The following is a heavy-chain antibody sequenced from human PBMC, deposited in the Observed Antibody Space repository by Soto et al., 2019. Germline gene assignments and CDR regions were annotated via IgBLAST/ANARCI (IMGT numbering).Heavy chain of an antibody. CDR3: AKDLRRHYYDSSGYPAGGY. D-gene: IGHD3-22*01. V-gene: IGHV3-23*01. CDR2: ISGSGGST. Sequence: GGALRLSFAASGFTLCSYSMSLVRPAPGEGLGWVSAISGSGGSTYYADSVKGRFTISRDNSKNTLYLQMNSLRAEDTAVYYCAKDLRRHYYDSSGYPAGGYWGQGTLVTVSS. J-gene: IGHJ4*02. CDR1: GFTLCSYS.